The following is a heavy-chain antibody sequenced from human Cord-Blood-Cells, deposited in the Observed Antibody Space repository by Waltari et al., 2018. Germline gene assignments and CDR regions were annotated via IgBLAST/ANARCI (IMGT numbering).Heavy chain of an antibody. J-gene: IGHJ4*02. CDR3: ARAPSIAARPPYFDY. CDR1: GFTFSSSW. CDR2: IKQDGSEK. Sequence: ELQLVESGGGLVQPGGSLRLSCAASGFTFSSSWMSWVRQAPGKGLEWVANIKQDGSEKYYVDSVKGRFTISRDNAKNSLYLQMNSLRAEDTAVYYCARAPSIAARPPYFDYWGQGTLVTVSS. V-gene: IGHV3-7*01. D-gene: IGHD6-6*01.